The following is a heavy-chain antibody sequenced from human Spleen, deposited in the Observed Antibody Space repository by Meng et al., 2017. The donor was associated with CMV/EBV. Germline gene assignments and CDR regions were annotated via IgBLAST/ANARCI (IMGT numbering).Heavy chain of an antibody. J-gene: IGHJ4*02. Sequence: ASVKVSCKASGYTFTSYGISWVRQAPGQGLEWMGWISAYNGNTNYAQKLQGRVTMTTDTSTSTAYMELRSLRSDDTAVYYCARGGMMWRSGIVVEPATAFDFWGQGTLVTVS. V-gene: IGHV1-18*01. CDR3: ARGGMMWRSGIVVEPATAFDF. CDR2: ISAYNGNT. D-gene: IGHD2-2*01. CDR1: GYTFTSYG.